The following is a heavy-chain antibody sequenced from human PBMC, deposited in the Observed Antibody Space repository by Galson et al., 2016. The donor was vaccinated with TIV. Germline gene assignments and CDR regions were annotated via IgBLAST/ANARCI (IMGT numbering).Heavy chain of an antibody. CDR1: GFTFDDYG. CDR2: ITWNSVGI. Sequence: FLRLSCVASGFTFDDYGMHWVRQPPGKGLEWVSGITWNSVGIDYADSVKGRFTISRDNAKNSLYLQMNSLRPDDTALYYCAKEQSCGGDCYLFDFWGQGALVTVSS. D-gene: IGHD2-21*02. J-gene: IGHJ4*02. CDR3: AKEQSCGGDCYLFDF. V-gene: IGHV3-9*01.